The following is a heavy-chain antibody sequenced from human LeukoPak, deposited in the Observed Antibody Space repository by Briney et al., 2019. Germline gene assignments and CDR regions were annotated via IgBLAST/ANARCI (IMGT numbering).Heavy chain of an antibody. J-gene: IGHJ5*02. V-gene: IGHV4-31*03. CDR1: GGSISSGGYY. Sequence: SQTLSLTCTVSGGSISSGGYYWSWIRQHPGKGLEWIGYIYYSGSTYYNPSLKSRVTISVDTSKNQFSLKLSSVTAADTAVYYCARRITIFGVAPPGSWFDPWGQGTLVTVSS. D-gene: IGHD3-3*01. CDR2: IYYSGST. CDR3: ARRITIFGVAPPGSWFDP.